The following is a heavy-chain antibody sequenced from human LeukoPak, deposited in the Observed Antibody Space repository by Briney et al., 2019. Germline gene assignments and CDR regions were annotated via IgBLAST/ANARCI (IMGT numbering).Heavy chain of an antibody. V-gene: IGHV4-39*01. D-gene: IGHD6-19*01. CDR2: INYRGST. J-gene: IGHJ3*02. Sequence: PSETQSLTCTVSGGSISSGSYFWIWVRQPPGMGLEWIGSINYRGSTYYNPSLKSRVTISVDTSKNQFSLKLSSVTAADTALYYCARQIAVAGERAFDIWGQGTMVTVSS. CDR3: ARQIAVAGERAFDI. CDR1: GGSISSGSYF.